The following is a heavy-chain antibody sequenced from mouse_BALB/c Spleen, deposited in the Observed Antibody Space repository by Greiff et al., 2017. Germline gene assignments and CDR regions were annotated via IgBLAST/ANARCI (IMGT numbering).Heavy chain of an antibody. D-gene: IGHD2-12*01. CDR1: GFTFSSYT. Sequence: EVHLVESGGGLVQPGGSLKLSCAASGFTFSSYTMSWVRQTPEKRLEWVAYISNGGGSTYYPDTVKGRFTISRDNAKNTLYLQMSSLKSEDTAMYYCARSYSPWFAYWGQGTLVTVSA. J-gene: IGHJ3*01. CDR3: ARSYSPWFAY. CDR2: ISNGGGST. V-gene: IGHV5-12-2*01.